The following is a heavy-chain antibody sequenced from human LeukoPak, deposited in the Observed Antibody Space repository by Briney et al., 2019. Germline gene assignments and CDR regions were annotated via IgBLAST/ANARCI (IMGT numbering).Heavy chain of an antibody. CDR2: IRYDGSNK. CDR1: GFTFSSYG. Sequence: PGGSLRLSCAASGFTFSSYGMHWVRQAPGKGLEWVAFIRYDGSNKYYADSVKGRFTISRDNAKNTLYLQMNSLRAEDTAVYYCARGVYRYSYGSIDYWGQGTLVTVSS. J-gene: IGHJ4*02. V-gene: IGHV3-30*02. CDR3: ARGVYRYSYGSIDY. D-gene: IGHD5-18*01.